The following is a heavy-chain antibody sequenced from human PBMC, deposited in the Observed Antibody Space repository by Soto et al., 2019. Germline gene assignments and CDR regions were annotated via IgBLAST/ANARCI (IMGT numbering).Heavy chain of an antibody. D-gene: IGHD4-17*01. CDR1: GFTFIIYA. V-gene: IGHV3-23*01. CDR2: ISGSGGST. CDR3: AKDTYGGNGGAFDI. Sequence: GESLKISCAASGFTFIIYAMSWVRQAPGKGLEWVSAISGSGGSTYYADSVKGRFIISRDNSKNTLYLQMNSLRAEDTAVYYCAKDTYGGNGGAFDIWGQGTMVTVSS. J-gene: IGHJ3*02.